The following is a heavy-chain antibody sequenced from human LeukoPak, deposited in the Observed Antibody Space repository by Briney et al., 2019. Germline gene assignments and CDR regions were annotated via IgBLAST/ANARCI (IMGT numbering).Heavy chain of an antibody. CDR3: ARTTRYYDSSGCFDF. D-gene: IGHD3-22*01. CDR2: IYYSGST. CDR1: GDSINSSDYY. Sequence: SETLSLTCTVSGDSINSSDYYWAWIRQPPGEGLEWIGTIYYSGSTYYKSSLKSRVTISVDTSKNQFSLKMSSVTAADTAVYYCARTTRYYDSSGCFDFWGQGTLVTVSS. V-gene: IGHV4-39*07. J-gene: IGHJ4*02.